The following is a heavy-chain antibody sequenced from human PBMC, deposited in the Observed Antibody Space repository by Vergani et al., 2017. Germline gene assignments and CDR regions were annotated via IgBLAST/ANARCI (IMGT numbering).Heavy chain of an antibody. D-gene: IGHD1-1*01. CDR3: AKDGPRGTALDI. V-gene: IGHV1-69*08. CDR1: GDIFNNYT. J-gene: IGHJ3*02. Sequence: QVHLEQSGTEVKKPGSSVKVSCKVSGDIFNNYTVTWVRQAPGQGLEWMGRIIPIIRLATSAQKFQDRVKITGDTSTNTVYMEMNNLRSEDTAVYYCAKDGPRGTALDIWGQGTMVTVSS. CDR2: IIPIIRLA.